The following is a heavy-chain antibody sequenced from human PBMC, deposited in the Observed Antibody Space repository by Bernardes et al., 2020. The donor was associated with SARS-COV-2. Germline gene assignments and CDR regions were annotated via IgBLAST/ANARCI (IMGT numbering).Heavy chain of an antibody. Sequence: ASVKVSCKASGYTFTGYYMHWVRQAPGQGLEWMGWINPNSGGTNYAQKFQGRVTMTRDTSISTAYMELNSLRAEDTAVYYCARFGVGATVYFDYWGQGTLVTVSS. CDR1: GYTFTGYY. CDR3: ARFGVGATVYFDY. J-gene: IGHJ4*02. V-gene: IGHV1-2*02. D-gene: IGHD1-26*01. CDR2: INPNSGGT.